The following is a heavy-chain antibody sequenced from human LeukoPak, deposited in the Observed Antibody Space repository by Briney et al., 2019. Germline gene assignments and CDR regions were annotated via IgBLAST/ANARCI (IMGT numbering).Heavy chain of an antibody. D-gene: IGHD3-10*01. CDR3: ARRPVGYYGSGSYNRNWFDP. CDR2: IYYSGST. J-gene: IGHJ5*02. CDR1: GGSISSYY. Sequence: SETLSLTCTVSGGSISSYYWSWIWQPPGKGLEWIGYIYYSGSTNYNPSLKSRVTISVDTSKNQFSLKLSSVTAADTAVYYCARRPVGYYGSGSYNRNWFDPWGQGTRVTVSS. V-gene: IGHV4-59*12.